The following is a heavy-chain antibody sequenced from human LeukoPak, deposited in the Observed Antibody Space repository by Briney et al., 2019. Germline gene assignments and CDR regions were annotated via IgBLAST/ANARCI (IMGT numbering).Heavy chain of an antibody. J-gene: IGHJ4*02. CDR1: GFIVSSKY. CDR3: ARSQVRGTYDY. CDR2: IYTSGAT. Sequence: GGSLRLSCAASGFIVSSKYISWVRHAPGKGLEWVSTIYTSGATYYAESVKGRFTISRDNSKNTLYLQMNSLRAEDTALYYCARSQVRGTYDYWGQGTLVTVSS. V-gene: IGHV3-66*01.